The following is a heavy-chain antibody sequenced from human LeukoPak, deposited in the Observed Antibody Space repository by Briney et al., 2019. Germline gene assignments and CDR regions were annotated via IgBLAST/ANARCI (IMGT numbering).Heavy chain of an antibody. CDR1: GFPFSSYW. J-gene: IGHJ4*02. CDR3: ARNEWADY. V-gene: IGHV3-7*01. D-gene: IGHD1-26*01. Sequence: PGGSLRLSCVASGFPFSSYWMTWVRQAPGKGLEWVANIKQDGSKKSYVDSVKGRFTISRDNAKNSLYLQMNSLRDEDTAVYYCARNEWADYWGQGTLVTVSS. CDR2: IKQDGSKK.